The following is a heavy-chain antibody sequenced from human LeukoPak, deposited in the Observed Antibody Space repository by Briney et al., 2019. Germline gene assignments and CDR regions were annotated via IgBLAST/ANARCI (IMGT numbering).Heavy chain of an antibody. CDR1: GFTFNDYW. V-gene: IGHV3-74*01. Sequence: GGSLRLSCAASGFTFNDYWMHWVRQAPGKGLVWVSRIRTDGLETSYADSVKGRFTVSRDNAKNTLYLQMNSLRAEDTAVYYCARADYLYYFDYWGQGTLVTVSS. D-gene: IGHD3-16*01. CDR2: IRTDGLET. CDR3: ARADYLYYFDY. J-gene: IGHJ4*02.